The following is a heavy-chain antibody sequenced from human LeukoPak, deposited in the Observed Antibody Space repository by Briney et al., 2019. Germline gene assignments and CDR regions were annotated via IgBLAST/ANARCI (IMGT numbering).Heavy chain of an antibody. Sequence: PGGSLRLSCAASGFTFSSYAMSWVRQAPGKGLEWVSAISGSGGSTYYADSVKGRFTISRDNSKNTLYLQMNSLRAEDTAVYYCAKSYEFLSGYYTAYWGQGTLVTVSS. CDR1: GFTFSSYA. D-gene: IGHD3-3*01. CDR3: AKSYEFLSGYYTAY. CDR2: ISGSGGST. J-gene: IGHJ4*02. V-gene: IGHV3-23*01.